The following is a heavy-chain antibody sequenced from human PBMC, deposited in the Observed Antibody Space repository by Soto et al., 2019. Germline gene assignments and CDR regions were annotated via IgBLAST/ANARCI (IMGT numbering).Heavy chain of an antibody. V-gene: IGHV1-69*02. CDR1: GDTFSFYS. CDR3: ASSYGSGYRAFDY. CDR2: INPILRMS. Sequence: QVQLVQSGAEVKKPGSSVKVSCKASGDTFSFYSINWVRQAPGLGLEWMGRINPILRMSNYAQRFQVRVTKTADKYTRTAYMELSSLRSEDTAMYYCASSYGSGYRAFDYWGQGALVPVSS. D-gene: IGHD3-10*01. J-gene: IGHJ4*02.